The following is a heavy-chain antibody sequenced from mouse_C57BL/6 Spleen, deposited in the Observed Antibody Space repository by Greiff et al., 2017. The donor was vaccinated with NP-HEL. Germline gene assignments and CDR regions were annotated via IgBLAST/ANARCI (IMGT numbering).Heavy chain of an antibody. Sequence: QVQLKESGAELVKPGASVKISCKASGYAFSNYWMNWVKQRPGKGLEWIGQIYPGDGDTNYNGKFKGKATLTADKSSSTAYMQLSSLTSEDSAVYFCARRDYGSSYRYFDVWGTGTTVTVSS. V-gene: IGHV1-80*01. CDR3: ARRDYGSSYRYFDV. CDR2: IYPGDGDT. D-gene: IGHD1-1*01. J-gene: IGHJ1*03. CDR1: GYAFSNYW.